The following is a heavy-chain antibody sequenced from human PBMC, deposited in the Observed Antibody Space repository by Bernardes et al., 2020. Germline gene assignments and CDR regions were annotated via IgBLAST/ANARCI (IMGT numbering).Heavy chain of an antibody. CDR3: ARDEYAAGSYHFDP. V-gene: IGHV3-53*01. CDR2: IYFGDDT. Sequence: GGSLRLSCAASGFPVSSNYMSWVRRAPGKGLEWVSIIYFGDDTYYADSVKGRFTISKDNSKNMVYLQMNSLRAEDTAMYYCARDEYAAGSYHFDPWGQGTLVTVSS. CDR1: GFPVSSNY. D-gene: IGHD1-26*01. J-gene: IGHJ5*02.